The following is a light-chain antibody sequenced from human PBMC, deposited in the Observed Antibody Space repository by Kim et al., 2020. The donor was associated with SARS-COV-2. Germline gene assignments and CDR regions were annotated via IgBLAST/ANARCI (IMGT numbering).Light chain of an antibody. CDR2: DVS. CDR3: SSFAPTSWL. V-gene: IGLV2-14*04. Sequence: PGPSTTIPCTGTTTDVGRYTYIACYQQHPGEAPKLMINDVSERPSGVSNRFSGSKSGNMASLTISGLQAEDEADYYCSSFAPTSWLFGGGTQLTVL. CDR1: TTDVGRYTY. J-gene: IGLJ3*02.